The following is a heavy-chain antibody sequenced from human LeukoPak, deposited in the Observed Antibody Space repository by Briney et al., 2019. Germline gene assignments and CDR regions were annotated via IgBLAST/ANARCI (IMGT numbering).Heavy chain of an antibody. Sequence: SETLSLTCTVSGGSISSYYWSWIRQPPGKGLEWIGYIYYSGSTNYNPSLKSRVTISVDTSKNRFSLKLSSVTAADTAVYYCARHSYSSSRAPFDYWGQGTLVTVSS. CDR2: IYYSGST. CDR3: ARHSYSSSRAPFDY. J-gene: IGHJ4*02. D-gene: IGHD6-13*01. V-gene: IGHV4-59*08. CDR1: GGSISSYY.